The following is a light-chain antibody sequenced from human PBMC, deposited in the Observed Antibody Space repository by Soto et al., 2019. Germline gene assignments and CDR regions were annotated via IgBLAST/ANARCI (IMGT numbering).Light chain of an antibody. Sequence: QSVLTQPASVSGSPGQSITISCTGTSSDVGSYNLVSWYQQHPGKAPKLMIYEGSKRPSGVSNRFSGSKSGNTASLTISGLQAEDEDDYYCCSYACRSSYVFGTGTKLTVL. J-gene: IGLJ1*01. CDR2: EGS. CDR3: CSYACRSSYV. CDR1: SSDVGSYNL. V-gene: IGLV2-23*01.